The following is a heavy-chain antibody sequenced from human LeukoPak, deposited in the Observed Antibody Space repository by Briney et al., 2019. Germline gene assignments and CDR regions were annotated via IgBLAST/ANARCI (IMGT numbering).Heavy chain of an antibody. CDR3: ARQDGSSWYYFDY. Sequence: GESLKISCKDSGYSFTYYWIGWVRQMPGKGLEWMGIIYPGDSDTRYSPSFQGQVTISVDKSISTAYLQWSSLKASDSAMYYCARQDGSSWYYFDYWGQGTLVTVSS. D-gene: IGHD6-13*01. V-gene: IGHV5-51*01. CDR1: GYSFTYYW. J-gene: IGHJ4*02. CDR2: IYPGDSDT.